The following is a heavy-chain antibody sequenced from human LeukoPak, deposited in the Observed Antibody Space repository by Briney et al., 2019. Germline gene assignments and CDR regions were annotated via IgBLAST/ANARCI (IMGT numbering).Heavy chain of an antibody. V-gene: IGHV3-23*01. J-gene: IGHJ5*01. CDR3: AKARGPYSSGWFDS. CDR2: ISGSGGST. Sequence: GGSLRLSCAASGFTFSSYAMSWVRQAPGKGLEWVSAISGSGGSTYYADSVKGRFTISRDNSKNPLYLQMNSLRAEDTAVYYCAKARGPYSSGWFDSWGQGALVTVSS. D-gene: IGHD6-19*01. CDR1: GFTFSSYA.